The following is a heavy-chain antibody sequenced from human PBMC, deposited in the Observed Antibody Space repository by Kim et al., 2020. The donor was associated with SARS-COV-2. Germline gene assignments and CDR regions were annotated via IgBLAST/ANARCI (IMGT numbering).Heavy chain of an antibody. CDR3: ARRTTYYYGSGSYYFYFDY. J-gene: IGHJ4*02. V-gene: IGHV4-39*01. D-gene: IGHD3-10*01. Sequence: SRVTISVDTSKNQFSLKLSSVTAADTAVYYCARRTTYYYGSGSYYFYFDYWGQGTLVTVSS.